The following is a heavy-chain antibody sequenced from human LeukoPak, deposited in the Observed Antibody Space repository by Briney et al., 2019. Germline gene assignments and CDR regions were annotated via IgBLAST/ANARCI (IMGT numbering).Heavy chain of an antibody. CDR1: GGSISSGGYY. Sequence: SETLSLTCTVSGGSISSGGYYWSWIRQHPGKGLEWIGYIYYSGSTYYNPSLKSRVTISVDTPKNQFSLKLSSVTAADTAVYYCARGMSSMVRGVTFWFDPWGQGTLVTVSS. J-gene: IGHJ5*02. V-gene: IGHV4-31*03. D-gene: IGHD3-10*01. CDR3: ARGMSSMVRGVTFWFDP. CDR2: IYYSGST.